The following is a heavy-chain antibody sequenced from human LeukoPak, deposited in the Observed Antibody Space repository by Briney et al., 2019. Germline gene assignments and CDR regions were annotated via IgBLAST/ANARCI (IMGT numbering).Heavy chain of an antibody. CDR3: ARGVTIFTVSEFDY. CDR1: AFTFISYA. Sequence: PGGCLRLSCAASAFTFISYAIHWGRQAPGKGLEWVAVISYDGSNKYYADSVKGRFTISRDNSKNTLYLQMNSLRAEDTAVYYCARGVTIFTVSEFDYWGQGTLVTVSS. V-gene: IGHV3-30-3*01. CDR2: ISYDGSNK. J-gene: IGHJ4*02. D-gene: IGHD3-9*01.